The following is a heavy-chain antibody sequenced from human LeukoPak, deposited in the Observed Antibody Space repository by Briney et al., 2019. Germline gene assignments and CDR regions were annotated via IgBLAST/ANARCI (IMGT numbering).Heavy chain of an antibody. J-gene: IGHJ3*02. CDR1: GYTFTSYD. D-gene: IGHD6-13*01. CDR3: ARGIGSYSSSWNIRDAFDI. Sequence: ASVKVSCKASGYTFTSYDINWVRQATGQGLEWKGWMNPNSGNTGYAQKFQGRVTMTRNTSISTAYMELSSLRSEDTAVYYCARGIGSYSSSWNIRDAFDIWGQGTMVTVSS. V-gene: IGHV1-8*01. CDR2: MNPNSGNT.